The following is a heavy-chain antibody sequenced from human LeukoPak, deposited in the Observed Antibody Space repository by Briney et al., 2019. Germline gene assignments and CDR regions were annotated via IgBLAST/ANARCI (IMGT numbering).Heavy chain of an antibody. D-gene: IGHD6-6*01. J-gene: IGHJ5*02. V-gene: IGHV3-30*02. CDR2: IRNDGSDK. CDR1: GINYNNYG. CDR3: AKSDSSSDLLRGP. Sequence: QSGGSLRLSCVASGINYNNYGMHGVRQAPGRGLEWVAFIRNDGSDKKYADSVKGRFTISRDNSKNTLQLLMNSLRAEDTAMYYCAKSDSSSDLLRGPWVQGTLVTVSS.